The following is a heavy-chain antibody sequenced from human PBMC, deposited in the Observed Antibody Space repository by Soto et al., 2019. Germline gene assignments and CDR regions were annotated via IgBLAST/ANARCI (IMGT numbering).Heavy chain of an antibody. CDR1: GFTFSNAW. V-gene: IGHV3-15*01. J-gene: IGHJ4*02. Sequence: GGSLRLSCAPSGFTFSNAWISWVRQAPGNGMEWVGRIKSKTDGGTTDYAAPVKGRFTISRDDSKNTLYLEMNSLKTEARAVYYCTTGGYPDYWGQGTLVTVSS. CDR3: TTGGYPDY. CDR2: IKSKTDGGTT. D-gene: IGHD6-13*01.